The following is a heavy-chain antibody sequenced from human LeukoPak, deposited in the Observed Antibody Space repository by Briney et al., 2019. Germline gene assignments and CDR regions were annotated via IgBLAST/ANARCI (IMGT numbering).Heavy chain of an antibody. CDR1: GFTFSSYA. Sequence: GGSLRLSCAASGFTFSSYAMSWVRQAPGKGLEWVSAISGSGGSTYYADSVKGRFTISRDNSKNTLYLQMNSLRAEDTAVYYCAKDLKLYGDYLGAPFDYWGQGTLVTVSS. CDR2: ISGSGGST. J-gene: IGHJ4*02. D-gene: IGHD4-17*01. CDR3: AKDLKLYGDYLGAPFDY. V-gene: IGHV3-23*01.